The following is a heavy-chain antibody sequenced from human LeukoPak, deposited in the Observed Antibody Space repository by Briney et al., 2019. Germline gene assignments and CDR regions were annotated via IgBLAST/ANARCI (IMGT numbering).Heavy chain of an antibody. CDR1: GFTFSSYA. Sequence: GGSLRLSCAASGFTFSSYAMSWVRQAPGKGLEWVSAISGSGGSTYYADSVKGRFTISRDNSKNTLYLQMNSLRAEDTAVYYCAKSPTMVRGVINTKYIDYWGQGTLVTVPS. J-gene: IGHJ4*02. CDR3: AKSPTMVRGVINTKYIDY. D-gene: IGHD3-10*01. V-gene: IGHV3-23*01. CDR2: ISGSGGST.